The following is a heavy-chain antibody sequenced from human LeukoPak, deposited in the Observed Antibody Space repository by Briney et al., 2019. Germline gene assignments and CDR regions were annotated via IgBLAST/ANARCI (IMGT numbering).Heavy chain of an antibody. Sequence: SETLFLTCTVSGDSINAYYWGXXRQPPGKGLEWIGYXXFSGTTKYNPSLESRVTISVDTSKNQFSLKLSSVTAADTAVYYCARRRAEGGSNGHYNWFDPWGQGILVTVSS. J-gene: IGHJ5*02. CDR3: ARRRAEGGSNGHYNWFDP. CDR1: GDSINAYY. CDR2: XXFSGTT. D-gene: IGHD6-13*01. V-gene: IGHV4-59*08.